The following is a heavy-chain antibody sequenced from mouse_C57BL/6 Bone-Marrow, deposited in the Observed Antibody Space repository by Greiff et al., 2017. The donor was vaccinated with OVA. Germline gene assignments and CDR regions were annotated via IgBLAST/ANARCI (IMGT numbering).Heavy chain of an antibody. J-gene: IGHJ1*03. Sequence: VQLQQSGTVLARPGASVKMSCKTSGYTFTSYWMHWVKQRPGQGLDWIGAIYPGNSDTSYNQKFKGKAKLTAVTSASTAYMELISLTTVDSAVYDFSSHANYWYFDVWGTGTTVTVSA. V-gene: IGHV1-5*01. CDR1: GYTFTSYW. CDR2: IYPGNSDT. CDR3: SSHANYWYFDV.